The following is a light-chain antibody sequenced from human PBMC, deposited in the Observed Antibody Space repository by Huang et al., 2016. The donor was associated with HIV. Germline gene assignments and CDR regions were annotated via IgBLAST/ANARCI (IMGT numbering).Light chain of an antibody. CDR1: QGIGNS. V-gene: IGKV1-NL1*01. CDR2: ATS. Sequence: DIQMTQSPSSLSASVGDRVTITCRASQGIGNSLAWYKQKPEKAPRLLLYATSTLESGFPSRFSGSGSGTHYTLTINTLQPEDIASYYCQQYHSLPWTFGQGTKVEIK. CDR3: QQYHSLPWT. J-gene: IGKJ1*01.